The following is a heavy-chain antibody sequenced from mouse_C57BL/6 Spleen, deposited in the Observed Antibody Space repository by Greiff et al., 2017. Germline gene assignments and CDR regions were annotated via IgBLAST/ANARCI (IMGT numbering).Heavy chain of an antibody. CDR1: GFSLTSYG. D-gene: IGHD2-2*01. J-gene: IGHJ4*01. V-gene: IGHV2-2*01. CDR2: IWRGGGT. CDR3: ARKGYYDAMDD. Sequence: QVQLKESGPGLVQPSQSLSITCTASGFSLTSYGVHWVRQSPGKGLEWLGVIWRGGGTAYNAAFISRLSISKDNSKSQVFFKMSSLQADDAAIYYCARKGYYDAMDDWGQGTSVTVSS.